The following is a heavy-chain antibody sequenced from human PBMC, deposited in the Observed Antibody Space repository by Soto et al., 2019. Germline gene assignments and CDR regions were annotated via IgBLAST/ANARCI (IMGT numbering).Heavy chain of an antibody. Sequence: QVVQSGAEVRKPGASVKVSCKASGYSFTTYYIHWFRQAPGQGLEWMAIINPNGGTTNYAQKFQGKDTVTRDMSASTVYMELSSLRSDDTAVYYCAAFCSGGGCPPGPWNWGRGTMVTVSS. CDR1: GYSFTTYY. CDR2: INPNGGTT. V-gene: IGHV1-46*03. J-gene: IGHJ3*01. CDR3: AAFCSGGGCPPGPWN. D-gene: IGHD2-15*01.